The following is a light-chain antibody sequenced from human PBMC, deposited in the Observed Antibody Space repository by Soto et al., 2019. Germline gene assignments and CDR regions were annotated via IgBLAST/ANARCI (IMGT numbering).Light chain of an antibody. J-gene: IGKJ3*01. CDR1: QTINYSY. CDR2: GAS. V-gene: IGKV3-20*01. Sequence: EIVLTQSPGTLSLSPGERATLSCRASQTINYSYLAWYQQKPGQAPRLLIYGASSRATGIPARFSGRGSGTDFKLTISRLEPEACAVYYCQQYGASPFPFGPGTKVDIK. CDR3: QQYGASPFP.